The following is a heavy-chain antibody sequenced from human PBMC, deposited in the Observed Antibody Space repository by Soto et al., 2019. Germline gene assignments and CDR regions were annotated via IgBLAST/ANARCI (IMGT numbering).Heavy chain of an antibody. Sequence: GESLKISCKGSGYNFTTYWIGWVRQMPGKGLEWMGIIYPGDSNTRYSPSFQGQVTISADKSINIAYLQWNSLKASDTAMYYCARRSRSPRANMDVWGQGTTVTVYS. CDR1: GYNFTTYW. CDR3: ARRSRSPRANMDV. CDR2: IYPGDSNT. J-gene: IGHJ6*02. D-gene: IGHD5-12*01. V-gene: IGHV5-51*01.